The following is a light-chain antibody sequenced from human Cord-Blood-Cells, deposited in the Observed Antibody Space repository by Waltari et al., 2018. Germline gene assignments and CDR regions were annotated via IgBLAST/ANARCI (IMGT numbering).Light chain of an antibody. Sequence: AIQLTQSPSSLSASVGDSVTITCRASQGISSALAWYQQKPGKAPKLLIYDASSLESGVPSRFSDSGSGTDFTLTISSLQPEDFATYYCQQFNSYLLFGGGTKVEIK. CDR2: DAS. CDR1: QGISSA. J-gene: IGKJ4*01. V-gene: IGKV1-13*02. CDR3: QQFNSYLL.